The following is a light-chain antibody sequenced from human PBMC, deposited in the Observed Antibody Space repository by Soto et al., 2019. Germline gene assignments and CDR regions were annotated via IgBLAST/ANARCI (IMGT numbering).Light chain of an antibody. CDR3: CSYAGSSTLYV. V-gene: IGLV2-23*02. J-gene: IGLJ1*01. CDR1: SSDVGSYNL. Sequence: SALAQPASVSGSPGQSITISCTGTSSDVGSYNLVSCYQQHPGKAPKLMIYEVSKRPSGVSNRFSGSKSGNTASLTISGLQAEDEADYYCCSYAGSSTLYVFGTGTKVTVL. CDR2: EVS.